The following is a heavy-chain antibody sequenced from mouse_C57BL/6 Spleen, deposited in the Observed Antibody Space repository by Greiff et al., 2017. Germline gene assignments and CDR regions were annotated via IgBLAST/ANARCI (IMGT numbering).Heavy chain of an antibody. CDR1: GFSLSTFGMG. V-gene: IGHV8-8*01. CDR3: ARKDYYGSSSWFAY. J-gene: IGHJ3*01. CDR2: IWWDDDK. Sequence: QVTLKESGPGILQPSQTLSLTCSFSGFSLSTFGMGVGWIRQPSGKGLEWLAHIWWDDDKYYNPALKSRLTISKDTSKNQVFLKIANVDTADTATYYCARKDYYGSSSWFAYWGQGTLVTVSA. D-gene: IGHD1-1*01.